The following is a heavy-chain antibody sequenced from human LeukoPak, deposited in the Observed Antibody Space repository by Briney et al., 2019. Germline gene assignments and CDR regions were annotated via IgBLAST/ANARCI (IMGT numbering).Heavy chain of an antibody. D-gene: IGHD2-21*01. CDR2: VSGSGGST. CDR3: ARDTHNFDY. CDR1: GFTFSSYA. Sequence: SGGSLRLSCAASGFTFSSYAMSWVRQAPGKGLEWVSGVSGSGGSTYYADSVKGRFTISRDSSKNTLYLQMNSLTAEDTAVYYCARDTHNFDYWGQGTLVTVSS. J-gene: IGHJ4*02. V-gene: IGHV3-23*01.